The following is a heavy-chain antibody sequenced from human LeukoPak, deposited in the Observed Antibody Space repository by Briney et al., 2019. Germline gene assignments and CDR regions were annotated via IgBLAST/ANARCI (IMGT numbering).Heavy chain of an antibody. CDR1: GFTFSSYE. CDR2: ISSSGSTI. V-gene: IGHV3-48*03. J-gene: IGHJ6*04. Sequence: HSGGSLRLSCAASGFTFSSYEMNWVRQAPGKGLEWVSYISSSGSTIYYADSVKGRFTISRDNAKNSLYLQMNSLRAEDTAVYYCARDVNQRPYYYGMDVWGKGTTVTVSS. CDR3: ARDVNQRPYYYGMDV. D-gene: IGHD2-2*01.